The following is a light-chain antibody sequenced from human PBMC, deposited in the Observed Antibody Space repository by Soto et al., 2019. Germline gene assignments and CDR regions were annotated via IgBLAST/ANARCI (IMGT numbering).Light chain of an antibody. Sequence: QHVLTQPASLSGSPGQSITISCTGTTSDVGGYNYVSWYQQHPGKVPKLMIYEVSNLPSGVSNRFSGSKSGNTASLTISGLQAEDEADYYCSSYTSSRSYVFRTGTKVTVL. CDR3: SSYTSSRSYV. CDR2: EVS. J-gene: IGLJ1*01. CDR1: TSDVGGYNY. V-gene: IGLV2-14*01.